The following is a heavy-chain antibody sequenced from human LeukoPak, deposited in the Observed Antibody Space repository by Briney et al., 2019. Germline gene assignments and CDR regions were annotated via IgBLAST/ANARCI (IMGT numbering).Heavy chain of an antibody. Sequence: PSETLSLTCTVSGGSISSSSYYWGWIRQPPGKGLEWIGSIYYSGTTYYNPSLKSRVTISVDTSKNQFSLKLSSVTAADTAVYYCARVIAAADSNWFDPWGQGTLVTVSS. D-gene: IGHD6-13*01. J-gene: IGHJ5*02. CDR3: ARVIAAADSNWFDP. CDR2: IYYSGTT. V-gene: IGHV4-39*07. CDR1: GGSISSSSYY.